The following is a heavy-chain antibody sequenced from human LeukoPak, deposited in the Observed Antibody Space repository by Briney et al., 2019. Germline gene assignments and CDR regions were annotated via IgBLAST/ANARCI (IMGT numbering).Heavy chain of an antibody. J-gene: IGHJ4*02. Sequence: SVKVSCKASGYTFTSYDINWVRQAPGQGLEWMGGIIPIFGTANYAQKFQGRVTITADESTSTAYMELSSLRSEDTAVYYCARYCSGGSCPFDYWGQGTLVTVSS. CDR1: GYTFTSYD. CDR2: IIPIFGTA. CDR3: ARYCSGGSCPFDY. V-gene: IGHV1-69*13. D-gene: IGHD2-15*01.